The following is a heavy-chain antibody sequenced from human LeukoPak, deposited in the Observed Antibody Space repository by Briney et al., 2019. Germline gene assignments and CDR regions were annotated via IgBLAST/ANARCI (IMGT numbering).Heavy chain of an antibody. D-gene: IGHD4-17*01. V-gene: IGHV3-23*01. CDR2: ISGSGT. Sequence: GGSLRLSCAASGFTFSSYAMSWVRQAPGKGLEWVSGISGSGTYYADSVKGRFTISRDNSKNTLYLQMNSLRAEDTAIYYCAKDKSDYAPYYFDYWGQGTLVTVSS. CDR3: AKDKSDYAPYYFDY. CDR1: GFTFSSYA. J-gene: IGHJ4*02.